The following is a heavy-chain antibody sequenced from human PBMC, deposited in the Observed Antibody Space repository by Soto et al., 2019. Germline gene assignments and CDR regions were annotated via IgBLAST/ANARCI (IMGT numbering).Heavy chain of an antibody. Sequence: ASVKVSCKASGYTFNSYGITCARQAPGQGLEWMGWISAYNGNTNYAQKLQGRVTMTTDTSTSTAYIELRSLRSDDTAVYYCAGSRPSAPFDYWGQGTLVTGSS. J-gene: IGHJ4*02. D-gene: IGHD6-19*01. CDR1: GYTFNSYG. V-gene: IGHV1-18*01. CDR3: AGSRPSAPFDY. CDR2: ISAYNGNT.